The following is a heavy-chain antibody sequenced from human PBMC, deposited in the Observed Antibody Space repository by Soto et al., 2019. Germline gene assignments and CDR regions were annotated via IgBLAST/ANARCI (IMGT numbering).Heavy chain of an antibody. D-gene: IGHD1-20*01. CDR1: GFTFSSYG. CDR2: ISYDGSNK. J-gene: IGHJ3*02. V-gene: IGHV3-30*18. Sequence: HPGGSLRLSCAASGFTFSSYGMHWVRQAPGKGLEWVAVISYDGSNKYYADSVKGRFTISRDNSKNTLYLQMNSLRAEDTAVYYCAKARYPAGAFDIWGQGTMVTVSS. CDR3: AKARYPAGAFDI.